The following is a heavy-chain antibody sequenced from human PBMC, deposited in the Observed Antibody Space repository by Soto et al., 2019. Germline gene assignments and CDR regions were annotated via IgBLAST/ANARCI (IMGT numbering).Heavy chain of an antibody. CDR3: ARLRGNCSGGSCYPDY. J-gene: IGHJ4*02. Sequence: QVQLQESGPGLVKPSETLSLTCTVSDGSISSYYWTWIRQPPGKGLEWIGYIYYSGSINYNPSLTSRLTISVDKSKTQFALKLSSVTAADTDVYYCARLRGNCSGGSCYPDYWVQGTLVTVSS. CDR2: IYYSGSI. CDR1: DGSISSYY. D-gene: IGHD2-15*01. V-gene: IGHV4-59*01.